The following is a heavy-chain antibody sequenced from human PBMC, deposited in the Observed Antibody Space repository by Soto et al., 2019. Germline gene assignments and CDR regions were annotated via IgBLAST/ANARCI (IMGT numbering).Heavy chain of an antibody. V-gene: IGHV4-59*11. CDR2: IYYSGST. Sequence: QVQLQESGPGLVKPSETLSLTCTVSGGSINNHYWSWIRQPPGQGLEWIGYIYYSGSTNYNPSLKSRVTMSVDTSKNQFSLKLSSLTDADTAIYYSARANWFFDYWGQGTLVTVSS. D-gene: IGHD7-27*01. CDR1: GGSINNHY. CDR3: ARANWFFDY. J-gene: IGHJ4*02.